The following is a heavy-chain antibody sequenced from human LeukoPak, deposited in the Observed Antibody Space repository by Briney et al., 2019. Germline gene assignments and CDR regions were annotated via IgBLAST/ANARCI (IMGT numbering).Heavy chain of an antibody. J-gene: IGHJ3*02. D-gene: IGHD1-26*01. CDR2: IYHSGST. Sequence: NPSETLSLTCTVSGGSISSGDYYWSWIRQPPGKGLEWIGYIYHSGSTYYNPSLKSRVTISVDRSKNQFSLKLSSVTAADTAVYYCARDTRIVGATGNDAFDIWGQGTMVTVSS. CDR1: GGSISSGDYY. V-gene: IGHV4-30-2*01. CDR3: ARDTRIVGATGNDAFDI.